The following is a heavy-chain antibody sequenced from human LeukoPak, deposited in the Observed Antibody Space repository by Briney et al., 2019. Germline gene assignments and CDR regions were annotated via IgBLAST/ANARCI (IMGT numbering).Heavy chain of an antibody. J-gene: IGHJ5*02. CDR1: GFTFTSYW. CDR3: AIVRGGGFDP. Sequence: GVLRLSCAVSGFTFTSYWMSWVRQAPGKGLEWVSVIYSGDRTNYADSVKGRFTISRDNSKTTLYLQMNSLRAEDTAIYYCAIVRGGGFDPWGQGTLVTVSS. D-gene: IGHD3-16*01. V-gene: IGHV3-53*01. CDR2: IYSGDRT.